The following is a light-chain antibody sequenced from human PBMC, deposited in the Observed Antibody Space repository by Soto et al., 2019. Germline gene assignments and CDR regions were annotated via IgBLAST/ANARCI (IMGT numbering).Light chain of an antibody. Sequence: QSALTQPASVSGSPGQSITISCTGTSSVVATFNLVSWYQQHPGKAPKLMIYEGSKRPAGVSNRFAGSRSGNTASLTISGLQAEDEADYYCCSYAGLSTFEVFGGGTKLTVL. CDR3: CSYAGLSTFEV. J-gene: IGLJ3*02. CDR1: SSVVATFNL. CDR2: EGS. V-gene: IGLV2-23*03.